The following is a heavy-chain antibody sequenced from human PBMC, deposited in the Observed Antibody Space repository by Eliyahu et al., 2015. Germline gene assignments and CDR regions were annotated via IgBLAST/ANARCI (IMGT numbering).Heavy chain of an antibody. CDR1: GFXFSSYW. D-gene: IGHD3/OR15-3a*01. J-gene: IGHJ6*02. CDR3: SSATIGFSDKYGLDA. CDR2: IKQDGSEK. Sequence: EVQLVESGGGLVQPGGSLRLSCAASGFXFSSYWMXWVRQAPGKGLEWVANIKQDGSEKYYVDSVKGRFTVSRDNARNSLYLQMNSLRAEDTAVYYCSSATIGFSDKYGLDAWGQGTTVTVSS. V-gene: IGHV3-7*01.